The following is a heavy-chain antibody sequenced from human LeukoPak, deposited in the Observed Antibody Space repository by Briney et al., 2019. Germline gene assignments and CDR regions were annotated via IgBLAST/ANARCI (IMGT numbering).Heavy chain of an antibody. Sequence: PGGSLRLSCAASGFTFSPYSMNWIRQAPGKGLEWVSYITGSSNRIHYADSVRGRFTISRDNAMNSLHLQMNSLRAEDTAVYYCARDSGGSGYYYFDYWGQGTLVTVSS. J-gene: IGHJ4*02. D-gene: IGHD3-22*01. CDR3: ARDSGGSGYYYFDY. V-gene: IGHV3-48*01. CDR1: GFTFSPYS. CDR2: ITGSSNRI.